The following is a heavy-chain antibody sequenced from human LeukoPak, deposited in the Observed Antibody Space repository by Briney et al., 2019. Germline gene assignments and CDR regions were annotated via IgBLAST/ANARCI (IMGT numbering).Heavy chain of an antibody. CDR1: GFTFSSYG. Sequence: GRSLRLSCAASGFTFSSYGMHWVRQAPGKGLEWVAVIWYDGSNKYYADSVKGRFTISRDNSKNTLYLQMNSLRAEDTAVYYCAKDSGGSEYSSSYFDYWGQGTLVTVSS. V-gene: IGHV3-33*06. CDR3: AKDSGGSEYSSSYFDY. J-gene: IGHJ4*02. CDR2: IWYDGSNK. D-gene: IGHD6-6*01.